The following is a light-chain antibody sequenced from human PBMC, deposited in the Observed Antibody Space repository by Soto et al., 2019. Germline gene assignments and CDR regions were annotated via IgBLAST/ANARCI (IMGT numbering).Light chain of an antibody. CDR3: QKSYSTPPS. J-gene: IGKJ2*01. CDR1: QSISSF. CDR2: AAS. Sequence: DIQMTQSPSSLSASVGDRVTITCRASQSISSFLNWYQQKPVKVPKLLIYAASSLQIGVPSRFSVSGSGTDFPLTIIILQPEDFATYYCQKSYSTPPSFGQGTKLEIK. V-gene: IGKV1-39*01.